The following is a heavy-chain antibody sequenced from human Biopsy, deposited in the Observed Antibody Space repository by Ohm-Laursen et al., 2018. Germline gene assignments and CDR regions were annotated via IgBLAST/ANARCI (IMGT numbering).Heavy chain of an antibody. CDR3: ARDRGYYSDRTVPGYFDL. Sequence: TLSLTCTASGDSISSYYWSWIRQPPGKGLQWIGYVYYTGSTDYNPSLQSRVTISVDTSKNHFSLRLRSVTPADTAIYYCARDRGYYSDRTVPGYFDLWGRGTLVTVPS. J-gene: IGHJ2*01. CDR2: VYYTGST. V-gene: IGHV4-59*01. CDR1: GDSISSYY. D-gene: IGHD3-22*01.